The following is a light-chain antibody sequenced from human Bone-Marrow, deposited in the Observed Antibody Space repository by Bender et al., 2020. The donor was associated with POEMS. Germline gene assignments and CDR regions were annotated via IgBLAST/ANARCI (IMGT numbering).Light chain of an antibody. CDR1: SSDVGGYNL. Sequence: QSALTQPASVSGSPGQSITISCTGTSSDVGGYNLVSWYQQHPGKAPKLMIFEDSERPSGVSDRFSGSKSGNTASLTISGLQTEDEADYYCCSYATSTTRVFGTGTRVTVL. CDR2: EDS. J-gene: IGLJ1*01. V-gene: IGLV2-23*01. CDR3: CSYATSTTRV.